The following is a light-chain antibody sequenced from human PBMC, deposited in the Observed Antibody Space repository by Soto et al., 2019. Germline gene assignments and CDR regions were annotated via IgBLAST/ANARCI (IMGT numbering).Light chain of an antibody. CDR1: QSLTSSY. CDR2: DTS. CDR3: QPYNNWPLT. Sequence: IVLTQSPGTLSLSPGERATLSCRASQSLTSSYLAWYQQKPGQTPRLLIYDTSTRATGVPARFSGSRSGPEFTLTINSLQSEDFAIYYCQPYNNWPLTFGGGTKVDIK. V-gene: IGKV3-15*01. J-gene: IGKJ4*01.